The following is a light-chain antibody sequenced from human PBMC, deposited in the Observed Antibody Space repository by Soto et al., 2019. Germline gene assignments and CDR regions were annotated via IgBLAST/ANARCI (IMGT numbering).Light chain of an antibody. CDR2: KAS. CDR1: QSIGNW. V-gene: IGKV1-5*03. J-gene: IGKJ3*01. Sequence: DVQMTQTPSSLSASVGDRVILTCRASQSIGNWLAWYQQKPGKAPKLLIYKASSLESGVPTMFSGSGSGTDFTLTISSLQPEDFATYYCQQYNSYVFGPGTKVDIK. CDR3: QQYNSYV.